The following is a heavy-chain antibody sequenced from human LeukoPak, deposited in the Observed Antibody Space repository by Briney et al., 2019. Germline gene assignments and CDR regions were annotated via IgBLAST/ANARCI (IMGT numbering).Heavy chain of an antibody. D-gene: IGHD3-10*01. CDR2: INHSGST. Sequence: PSETLSLTCTVYGGSFSGYYWSWIRQPPGKGLEWIGEINHSGSTNYNPSLKSRVTISVDTSKNQFSLKLSSVTAADTAVYYCAREGSGSYYWGQGTLVTVSS. CDR1: GGSFSGYY. V-gene: IGHV4-34*01. CDR3: AREGSGSYY. J-gene: IGHJ4*02.